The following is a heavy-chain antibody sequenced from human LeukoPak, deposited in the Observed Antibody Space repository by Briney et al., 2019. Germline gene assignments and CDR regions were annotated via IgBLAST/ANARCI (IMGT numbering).Heavy chain of an antibody. D-gene: IGHD6-19*01. V-gene: IGHV4-59*01. CDR2: IYYSGST. CDR3: ARSILTVAGPFDY. J-gene: IGHJ4*02. CDR1: GGSISSYY. Sequence: SETLSLTCTVSGGSISSYYWSWIRQPPGKGLEWIGYIYYSGSTNYNPSLNSRVTMSVDTSKNQFSLKLSSVTAADTAVYFCARSILTVAGPFDYWGQGTLVTVSS.